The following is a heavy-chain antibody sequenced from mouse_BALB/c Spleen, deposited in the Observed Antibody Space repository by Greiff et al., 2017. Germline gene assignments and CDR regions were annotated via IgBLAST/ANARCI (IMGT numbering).Heavy chain of an antibody. CDR1: GFSLTSYG. CDR3: ARGGYGNPYYYAMDY. V-gene: IGHV2-9*02. D-gene: IGHD2-10*02. J-gene: IGHJ4*01. CDR2: IWAGGST. Sequence: VKVVESGPGLVAPSQSLSITCTVSGFSLTSYGVHWVRQPPGKGLEWLGVIWAGGSTNYNSALMSRLSVSKDNSKSQVFLKMNSLQTDDTAMYYCARGGYGNPYYYAMDYWGQGTSVTVSS.